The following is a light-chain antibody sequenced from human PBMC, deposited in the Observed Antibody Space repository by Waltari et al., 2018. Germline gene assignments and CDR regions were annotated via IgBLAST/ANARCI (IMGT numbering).Light chain of an antibody. Sequence: EIVLTQPPATLSLSPGGGATLSCRASQSIQRYLGWYQQKPGQAPRLLISHAYNRATGVPARFSGSGSETDFTLTISSLEPEDSAIYYCQQRADWPLTFGGGTTVEIK. CDR2: HAY. V-gene: IGKV3-11*01. CDR1: QSIQRY. J-gene: IGKJ4*01. CDR3: QQRADWPLT.